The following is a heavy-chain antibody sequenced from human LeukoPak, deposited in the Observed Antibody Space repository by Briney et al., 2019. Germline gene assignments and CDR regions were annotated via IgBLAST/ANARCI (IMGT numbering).Heavy chain of an antibody. V-gene: IGHV1-2*06. CDR2: MHPNSGAT. CDR1: GYIFTDYY. J-gene: IGHJ4*02. CDR3: ASDSTYEGTGFDS. Sequence: ASVKVSCKASGYIFTDYYIYWVRQAPGQGLEWMGRMHPNSGATKYAQKFQGRVTMTRDTSISTAYMKLNRLTSDDTAVYYCASDSTYEGTGFDSWGQGTLVTVSS. D-gene: IGHD2-2*01.